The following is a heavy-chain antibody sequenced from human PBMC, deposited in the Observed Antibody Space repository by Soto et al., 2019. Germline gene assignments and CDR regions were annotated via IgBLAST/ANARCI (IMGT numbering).Heavy chain of an antibody. D-gene: IGHD3-16*01. CDR2: ISPYNDQT. Sequence: QVQLVQSASEVMKPGASVKVSCKASGYTFIRYDITWVRQAPGQRLEWMGWISPYNDQTIYAQKLQGRVTMTADTSTRTVYMQLRSLKSDDTAVYYCARGGYYDNVWGKLSHYGLDVWGQGTSVTVSS. CDR1: GYTFIRYD. J-gene: IGHJ6*02. V-gene: IGHV1-18*01. CDR3: ARGGYYDNVWGKLSHYGLDV.